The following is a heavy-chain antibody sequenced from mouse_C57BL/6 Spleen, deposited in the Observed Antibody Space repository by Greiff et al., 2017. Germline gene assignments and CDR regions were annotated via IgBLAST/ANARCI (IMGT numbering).Heavy chain of an antibody. CDR3: ARGGTHSSAFAY. Sequence: VQLQQPGAELVMPGASVKLSCKASGYTFTSYWMHWVKQRPGQGLEWIGEIDPSASYTNYNQKFKGKSTLTVDKSSSTAYMQLSSLTSEDSAVYYCARGGTHSSAFAYWGQGTLVTVSA. J-gene: IGHJ3*01. CDR2: IDPSASYT. CDR1: GYTFTSYW. D-gene: IGHD3-2*02. V-gene: IGHV1-69*01.